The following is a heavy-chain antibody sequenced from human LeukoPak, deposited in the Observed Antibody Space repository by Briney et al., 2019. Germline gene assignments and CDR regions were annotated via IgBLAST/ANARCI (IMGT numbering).Heavy chain of an antibody. Sequence: GGSLRLSCAASGFTFSSYGMHWVRQAPGKGLEWVAVISYDGSNKYYADSVKGRFTISRDNSKNTLYLQMNSLRAEDTAVYYCAKGELLADYWGQGTLVTVSS. J-gene: IGHJ4*02. V-gene: IGHV3-30*18. CDR2: ISYDGSNK. CDR3: AKGELLADY. CDR1: GFTFSSYG. D-gene: IGHD1-26*01.